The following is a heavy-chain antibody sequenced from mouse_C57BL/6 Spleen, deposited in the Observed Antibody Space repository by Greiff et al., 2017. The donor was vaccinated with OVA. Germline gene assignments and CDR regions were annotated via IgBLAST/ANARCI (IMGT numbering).Heavy chain of an antibody. CDR2: IYPSDSET. V-gene: IGHV1-61*01. J-gene: IGHJ3*01. CDR3: ASKSQTGTWAY. D-gene: IGHD4-1*01. CDR1: GYTFTSYW. Sequence: VQLQQPGAELVRPGSSVKLSCKASGYTFTSYWMDWVKQRPGQGLEWIGNIYPSDSETHYNQKFKDKATLTVDKSSSTAYMQLSSLTSEDSAVYYCASKSQTGTWAYWGQGTLVTVSA.